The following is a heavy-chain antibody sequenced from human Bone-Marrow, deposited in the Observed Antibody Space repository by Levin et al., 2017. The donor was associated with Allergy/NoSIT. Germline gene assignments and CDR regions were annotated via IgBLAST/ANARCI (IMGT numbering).Heavy chain of an antibody. CDR2: IYWNDER. CDR3: ARRLGYTGAWYCEGLEY. CDR1: GFSLTTDGMA. Sequence: SGPTLVKPTQALTLTCTFSGFSLTTDGMAVAWIRQPPGKALEWLGIIYWNDERRYSPSLKDRLTITSDTSRNQVFLTLTNVDPVDTGTYYCARRLGYTGAWYCEGLEYWGQGTLVTVSS. V-gene: IGHV2-5*01. J-gene: IGHJ4*02. D-gene: IGHD6-13*01.